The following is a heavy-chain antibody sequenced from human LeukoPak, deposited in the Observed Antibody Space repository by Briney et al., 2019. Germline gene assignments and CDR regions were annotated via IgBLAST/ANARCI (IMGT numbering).Heavy chain of an antibody. CDR1: GYTFLRYY. CDR3: ARAPPVIAAQNNWFDP. V-gene: IGHV1-2*04. D-gene: IGHD6-13*01. Sequence: ASVKVSCKTSGYTFLRYYIHFVRQAPGQGLEWVGWINPNSGATYSSSKFQGWVTISRDTSISTAYLDLGNLRSDDTAVYYCARAPPVIAAQNNWFDPWGQGTLVTVSS. J-gene: IGHJ5*02. CDR2: INPNSGAT.